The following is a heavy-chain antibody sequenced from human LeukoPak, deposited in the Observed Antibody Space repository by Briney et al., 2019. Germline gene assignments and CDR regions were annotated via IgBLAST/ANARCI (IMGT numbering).Heavy chain of an antibody. J-gene: IGHJ5*01. CDR3: ATDSSLCPDS. V-gene: IGHV3-33*01. D-gene: IGHD2-2*01. CDR1: GFTFTNYG. Sequence: GGSLRLSCAASGFTFTNYGMHWVRQGPGKGLEWVAVIWYDGSNKYYADSVKGRFTISRDNSKNTLYLQMNSLRAEDTAVYYCATDSSLCPDSWGQGTLVTVSS. CDR2: IWYDGSNK.